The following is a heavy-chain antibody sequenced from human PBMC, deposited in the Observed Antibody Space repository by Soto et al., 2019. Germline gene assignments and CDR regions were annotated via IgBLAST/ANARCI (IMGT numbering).Heavy chain of an antibody. CDR2: IYDGGRT. D-gene: IGHD7-27*01. Sequence: SETLSLTCTVSGGSIGTADYWWSWIRQSPDMGLEWIGHIYDGGRTYNNPSLESRVTMSVDTSKSQLSLTLSSVSAADTAVYYCARGPSGDKVDSWGQGTLVT. CDR1: GGSIGTADYW. J-gene: IGHJ4*02. CDR3: ARGPSGDKVDS. V-gene: IGHV4-30-4*01.